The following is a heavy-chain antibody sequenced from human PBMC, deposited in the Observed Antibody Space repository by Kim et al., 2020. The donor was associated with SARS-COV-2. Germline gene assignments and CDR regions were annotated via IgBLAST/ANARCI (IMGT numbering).Heavy chain of an antibody. J-gene: IGHJ4*02. V-gene: IGHV3-7*01. CDR3: AREGRGYSYGYEVDY. Sequence: DNVKGRFTISRENAKNSLYLQMKSLRAEDTAVYYCAREGRGYSYGYEVDYWGQGTLVTVSS. D-gene: IGHD5-18*01.